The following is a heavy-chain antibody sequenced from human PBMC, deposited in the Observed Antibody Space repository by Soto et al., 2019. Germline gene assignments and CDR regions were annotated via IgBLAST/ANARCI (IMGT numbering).Heavy chain of an antibody. CDR1: GFGFSNAW. CDR3: TTGSVEGV. J-gene: IGHJ6*02. CDR2: IKRKIDGEAT. V-gene: IGHV3-15*07. Sequence: EVQLVESGGGLVKPGGSLRLSCAASGFGFSNAWMNWVRQAPGKGLEWVGRIKRKIDGEATDYAGPVKGRFTVFRDDSKSALYLQMNSLKGDDTAVYYCTTGSVEGVWGQGTTVTVS. D-gene: IGHD2-15*01.